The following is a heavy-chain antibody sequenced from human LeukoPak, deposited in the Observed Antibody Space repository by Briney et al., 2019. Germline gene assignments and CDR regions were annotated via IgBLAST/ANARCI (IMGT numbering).Heavy chain of an antibody. CDR2: IYYTGST. J-gene: IGHJ4*02. V-gene: IGHV4-39*01. Sequence: SETLSLTCTVSGGSISSSSYYWGWIRQPPGKGLEWIGCIYYTGSTYYNPSLKSRVTISVDTSKNQFSLKLSSVTAADTAVYYCAKTSAAGTSYYWGQGTLVTVSS. D-gene: IGHD6-13*01. CDR3: AKTSAAGTSYY. CDR1: GGSISSSSYY.